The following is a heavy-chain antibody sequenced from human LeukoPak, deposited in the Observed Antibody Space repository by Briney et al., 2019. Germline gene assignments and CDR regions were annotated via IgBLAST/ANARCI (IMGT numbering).Heavy chain of an antibody. CDR2: IYTSGST. D-gene: IGHD6-13*01. CDR1: GGSGGTYS. Sequence: PSETLSLTCSVSGGSGGTYSWTWIRLPAGKGLEWIGRIYTSGSTNYNPSLKSRVTMSVDTSKNQFSLNLSSVTAADTAVYYCARAAAGSSKYGYWGQGILVTVSS. V-gene: IGHV4-4*07. CDR3: ARAAAGSSKYGY. J-gene: IGHJ4*02.